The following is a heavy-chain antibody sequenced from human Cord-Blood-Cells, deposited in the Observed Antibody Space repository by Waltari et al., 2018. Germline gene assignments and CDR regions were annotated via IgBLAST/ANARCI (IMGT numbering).Heavy chain of an antibody. J-gene: IGHJ4*02. CDR1: GFTFSSYA. Sequence: EVQLLESGGGLVQPGGSLRLSCAASGFTFSSYAMSWVRQAPGKGLGGVSAISGSGGSTYYADSVKGRFTISRDNSKNTLYLQMNSLRAEDTAVYYCAKDFLFTGTTDYWGQGTLVTVSS. V-gene: IGHV3-23*01. CDR3: AKDFLFTGTTDY. CDR2: ISGSGGST. D-gene: IGHD1-7*01.